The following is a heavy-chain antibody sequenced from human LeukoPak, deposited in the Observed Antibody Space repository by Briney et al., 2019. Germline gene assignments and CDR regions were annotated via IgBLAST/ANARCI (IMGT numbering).Heavy chain of an antibody. CDR2: IWSDGNNK. D-gene: IGHD3-10*01. CDR1: GFTFRNYG. Sequence: GGSLRLSCATSGFTFRNYGMHWVRQAPGKGLEWVALIWSDGNNKYYADSVKGRFTISRDNSKNTLYLQMNSLRAEDTAVYYCARGFGSGTHYNMDVWGRGTTVTVSS. V-gene: IGHV3-33*01. CDR3: ARGFGSGTHYNMDV. J-gene: IGHJ6*02.